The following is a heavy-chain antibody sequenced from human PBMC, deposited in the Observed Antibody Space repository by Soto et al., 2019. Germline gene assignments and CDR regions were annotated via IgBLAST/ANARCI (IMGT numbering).Heavy chain of an antibody. Sequence: QVQLVQSGAEVKKPGASVKVSCKASGYTFTSYGISWVRQAPGQGLEWMGWISAYNGNTNYAQKLQGRVTMTTDTSTSTAYMELSSLRSDETAVYYCAREPHRKYCYDSSGDAFYILGQGTMVTVSS. D-gene: IGHD3-22*01. CDR3: AREPHRKYCYDSSGDAFYI. J-gene: IGHJ3*02. V-gene: IGHV1-18*01. CDR1: GYTFTSYG. CDR2: ISAYNGNT.